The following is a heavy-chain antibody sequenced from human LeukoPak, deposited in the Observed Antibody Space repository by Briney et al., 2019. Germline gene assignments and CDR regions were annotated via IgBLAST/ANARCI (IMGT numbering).Heavy chain of an antibody. D-gene: IGHD2-2*01. J-gene: IGHJ3*01. CDR3: ATKIGYCSTTSCPGDAFDV. V-gene: IGHV4-61*02. Sequence: SQTLSLTCTVSGGSISSGSYYWTWIRQPAGKGLEWIGRIYTSGSTNYNPSLKSRVTISVDTSKNQFSLKLSSVTAADTAVYYCATKIGYCSTTSCPGDAFDVWGQGTMVTVSS. CDR2: IYTSGST. CDR1: GGSISSGSYY.